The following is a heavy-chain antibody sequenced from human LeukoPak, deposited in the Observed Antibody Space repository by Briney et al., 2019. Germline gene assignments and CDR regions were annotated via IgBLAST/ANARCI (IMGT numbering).Heavy chain of an antibody. CDR3: ARPSVGGDCLSY. D-gene: IGHD2-21*02. V-gene: IGHV3-23*01. Sequence: PGGSLRLSCAASGFTFSSYAMSWVRQAPGKGLEWVSAISGSGGSTYYADSVKGRFTISRDNSKNTLYLQMNSLRAEDTAVYYCARPSVGGDCLSYWGQGTLVTVSS. CDR1: GFTFSSYA. CDR2: ISGSGGST. J-gene: IGHJ4*02.